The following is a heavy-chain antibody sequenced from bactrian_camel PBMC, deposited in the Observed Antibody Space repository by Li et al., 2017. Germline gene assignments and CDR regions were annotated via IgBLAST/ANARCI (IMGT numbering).Heavy chain of an antibody. CDR3: AADSYVYGTYGS. V-gene: IGHV3S40*01. CDR1: GFTFSRYA. D-gene: IGHD3*01. J-gene: IGHJ6*01. Sequence: VQLVESGGGLVQPGGSLRLSCAASGFTFSRYAMSWVRQAPGKGLEWVSHIVAGGDNSYYADSVKGRFTIYRDNAKNTVYLQLNSLKTEDMAMYYCAADSYVYGTYGSFGQGTQVTVS. CDR2: IVAGGDNS.